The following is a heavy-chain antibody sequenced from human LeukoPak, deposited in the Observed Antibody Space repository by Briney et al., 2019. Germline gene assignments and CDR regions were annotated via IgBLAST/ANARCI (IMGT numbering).Heavy chain of an antibody. V-gene: IGHV3-30*18. CDR1: GFTFSSYG. Sequence: QPGGSLRLSCAASGFTFSSYGMHWVRQAPGKGLEWVAVISYDGSNKYYADSVKGRFTISRDNSKNTLYLQMNSLRAEDTAVYYCAKDAKPYYGSGSYYFDYWGQGTLVTVSS. D-gene: IGHD3-10*01. CDR2: ISYDGSNK. J-gene: IGHJ4*02. CDR3: AKDAKPYYGSGSYYFDY.